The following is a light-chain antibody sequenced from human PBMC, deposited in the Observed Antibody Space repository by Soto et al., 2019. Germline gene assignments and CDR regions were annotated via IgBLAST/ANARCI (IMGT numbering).Light chain of an antibody. CDR1: SSNIGAGYD. CDR3: QSYDSSHVV. CDR2: GNS. J-gene: IGLJ2*01. V-gene: IGLV1-40*01. Sequence: QSVLTQPPSVSGAPGQRVTISCTGSSSNIGAGYDVHWYQQLPGTAPKLLIYGNSNRPSGVPDRFSGSKSGTSASLAITGLQAEDEADYYCQSYDSSHVVFGGGTKLTV.